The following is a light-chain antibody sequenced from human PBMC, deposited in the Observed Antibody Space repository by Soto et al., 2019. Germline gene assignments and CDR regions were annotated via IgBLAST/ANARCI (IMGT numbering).Light chain of an antibody. J-gene: IGKJ3*01. CDR1: QSVRSY. CDR3: QQSSNWPLT. Sequence: EMVLTQSRATLSLSPGERAALSCRASQSVRSYLAWYQQKPGQAPRLLIYDASNRATGIPARFSGSGSGTDFTLTISSLEPEDFAVYYCQQSSNWPLTFGPGTKVDIK. CDR2: DAS. V-gene: IGKV3-11*01.